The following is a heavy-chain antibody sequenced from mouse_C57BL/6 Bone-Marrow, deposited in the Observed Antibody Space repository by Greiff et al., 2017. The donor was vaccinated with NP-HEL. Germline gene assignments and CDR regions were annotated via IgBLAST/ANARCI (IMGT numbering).Heavy chain of an antibody. V-gene: IGHV1-54*01. Sequence: VQLQQSGAELVRPGTSVKVSCKASGSAFTNYLIQWVKQRPGQGLEWIGVIHPGSGGTNYNETFQGTATLTANTSSSPAYMELRSLTSEDCAVYLCARWGRFGYWGQGTLGTVSA. J-gene: IGHJ3*01. D-gene: IGHD3-3*01. CDR2: IHPGSGGT. CDR3: ARWGRFGY. CDR1: GSAFTNYL.